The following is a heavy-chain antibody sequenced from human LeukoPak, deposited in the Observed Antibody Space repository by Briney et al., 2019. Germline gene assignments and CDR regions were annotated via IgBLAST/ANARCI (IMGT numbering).Heavy chain of an antibody. CDR2: ISSSSSYI. J-gene: IGHJ6*02. CDR1: GFTFSSYS. Sequence: GGSLRLSCAASGFTFSSYSMNWVRQAPGKGLEWVSSISSSSSYIYYADSVKGRFTISRDNAKNSPYLQMNSLRAEDTAVYYCARAGTGYSSSYDYYYGMDVWGQGTTVTVSS. CDR3: ARAGTGYSSSYDYYYGMDV. V-gene: IGHV3-21*01. D-gene: IGHD6-13*01.